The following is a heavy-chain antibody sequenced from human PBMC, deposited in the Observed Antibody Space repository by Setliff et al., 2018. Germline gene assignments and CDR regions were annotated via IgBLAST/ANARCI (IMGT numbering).Heavy chain of an antibody. CDR2: IYSSGSI. D-gene: IGHD3-10*02. CDR1: GGSINSGSHY. Sequence: PSETLSLTCAVSGGSINSGSHYWSFMRQPAGKGLEWIGHIYSSGSINYNPSLKSRVTISVDASRNQFSLKVSSVTAADTAVYYCARAVPVQFAPAEYYMDVWGQGTTVTVS. J-gene: IGHJ6*03. V-gene: IGHV4-61*09. CDR3: ARAVPVQFAPAEYYMDV.